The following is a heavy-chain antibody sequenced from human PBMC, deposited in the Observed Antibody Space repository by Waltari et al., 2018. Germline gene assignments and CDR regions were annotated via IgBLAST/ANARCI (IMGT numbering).Heavy chain of an antibody. CDR3: ARDSSSWSYNWFDP. V-gene: IGHV1-8*01. Sequence: QVQLVQSGAEVKKPGASVKVSCKASGYTFTSYDINWVRQATGQGLEWMEWMKPNSGNTGYAQKCQGRVTMTRNTSISTAYMELSSLRSEDTAVYYCARDSSSWSYNWFDPWGQGTLVTVSS. CDR2: MKPNSGNT. J-gene: IGHJ5*02. D-gene: IGHD6-13*01. CDR1: GYTFTSYD.